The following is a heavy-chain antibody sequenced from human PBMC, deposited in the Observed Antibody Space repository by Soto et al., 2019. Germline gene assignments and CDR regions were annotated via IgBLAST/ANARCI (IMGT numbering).Heavy chain of an antibody. V-gene: IGHV1-18*01. D-gene: IGHD3-10*01. CDR1: GYTFTSYA. J-gene: IGHJ4*02. CDR2: ISAYNGNT. Sequence: QVQLVQSGAEVKKPGASVKVSCKASGYTFTSYAISWVRQAPGQGLEWMGWISAYNGNTNYALELQGRVTMTTDTSATKAYVELSSLRSDDTAVYCCARSGAPAGYWGQGTLVNVSS. CDR3: ARSGAPAGY.